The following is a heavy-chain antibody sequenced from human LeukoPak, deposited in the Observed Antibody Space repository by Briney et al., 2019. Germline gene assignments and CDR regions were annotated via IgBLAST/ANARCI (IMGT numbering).Heavy chain of an antibody. CDR2: IYASGTT. V-gene: IGHV4-61*02. CDR1: GASISSGTFY. D-gene: IGHD1-1*01. J-gene: IGHJ4*02. CDR3: VSAGTSGNYFAYYFTY. Sequence: PSETLSLTCSVSGASISSGTFYWGWIRQPAGKGLEWIGRIYASGTTNYNPSLDSRVTISLDRSTNHFSLKLSSVTAADTAVYYCVSAGTSGNYFAYYFTYWGQGALVPSPQ.